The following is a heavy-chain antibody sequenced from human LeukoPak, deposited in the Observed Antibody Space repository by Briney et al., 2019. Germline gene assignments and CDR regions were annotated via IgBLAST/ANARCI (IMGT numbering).Heavy chain of an antibody. CDR2: ISSISSTM. D-gene: IGHD6-6*01. V-gene: IGHV3-48*01. Sequence: GGSLRLSCAASGLTFSSYSMNWVRQAPGKGLEWVSYISSISSTMYYADSVKGRLTISRDNAKNSLYLQMNSLRAEDTAVYYCARDRRGNWFDPWGQGTLVTVSS. J-gene: IGHJ5*02. CDR3: ARDRRGNWFDP. CDR1: GLTFSSYS.